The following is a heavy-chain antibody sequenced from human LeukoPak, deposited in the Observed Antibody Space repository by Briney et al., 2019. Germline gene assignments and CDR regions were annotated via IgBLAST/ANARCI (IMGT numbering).Heavy chain of an antibody. J-gene: IGHJ4*02. CDR2: ISSRSSYT. CDR1: GFTFSDYY. CDR3: ARGYNYPDY. V-gene: IGHV3-11*03. D-gene: IGHD5-24*01. Sequence: PGGSLRLSCAASGFTFSDYYMNWIRQAPGKGLEGVSYISSRSSYTNYADSVKGRFTISRDNAKNSLYLQMNSLRAEDTALYYWARGYNYPDYWGQGTLLTVSS.